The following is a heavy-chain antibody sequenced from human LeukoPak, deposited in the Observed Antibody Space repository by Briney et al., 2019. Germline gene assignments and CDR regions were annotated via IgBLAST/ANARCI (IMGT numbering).Heavy chain of an antibody. CDR3: ARVHCGGDWVASCWWFDP. CDR1: GGSISSSSYY. V-gene: IGHV4-39*07. D-gene: IGHD2-21*02. Sequence: PSETLSLTCAVSGGSISSSSYYWGWIRQPPGKGLEWIGSIYYSGSTYYNPSLKSRVTISVDTSKNQFSLKLSSVTAADTAVYYCARVHCGGDWVASCWWFDPWGQGTLVTVSS. CDR2: IYYSGST. J-gene: IGHJ5*02.